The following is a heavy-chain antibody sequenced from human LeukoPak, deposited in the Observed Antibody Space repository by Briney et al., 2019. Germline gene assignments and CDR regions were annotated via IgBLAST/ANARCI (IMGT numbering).Heavy chain of an antibody. J-gene: IGHJ1*01. Sequence: GGSLRLSCAASGFAFDDYAMHWVRKAPGKGLEWVSLISGDGASTFHADSVKSRFTISRDNSKNSLYLQMNSLRPEDTALYYCARDKVTGYFHNWGQGTLVTVSS. CDR3: ARDKVTGYFHN. CDR1: GFAFDDYA. CDR2: ISGDGAST. V-gene: IGHV3-43*02.